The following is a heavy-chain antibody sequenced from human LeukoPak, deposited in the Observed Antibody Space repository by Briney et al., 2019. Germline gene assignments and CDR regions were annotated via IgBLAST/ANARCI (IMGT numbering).Heavy chain of an antibody. V-gene: IGHV4-39*01. D-gene: IGHD5-18*01. J-gene: IGHJ4*02. Sequence: NPSETLSLTCTVSGGSISSSSYYWGWIRQPPGKGLEWIGSIYYSGSTYYNPSLKSRVTISVDTSKNQFSLKLSSVTAADTAVYYCARAGIHLDYWGQGTLVTVSS. CDR1: GGSISSSSYY. CDR2: IYYSGST. CDR3: ARAGIHLDY.